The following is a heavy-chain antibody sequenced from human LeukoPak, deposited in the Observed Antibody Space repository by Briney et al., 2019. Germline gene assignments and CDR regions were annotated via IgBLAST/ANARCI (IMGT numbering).Heavy chain of an antibody. CDR2: INPSGGST. J-gene: IGHJ5*02. CDR3: ARSGPQFWFDP. V-gene: IGHV1-46*01. D-gene: IGHD3-10*01. Sequence: ASVKVSCKASGYTFTSYYMHWVRQAPGQGLEWMGIINPSGGSTSYAQKFQGRVTMPRDTSTSTVYMELSSLSSEDTAVYYCARSGPQFWFDPWGQGTLVTVSS. CDR1: GYTFTSYY.